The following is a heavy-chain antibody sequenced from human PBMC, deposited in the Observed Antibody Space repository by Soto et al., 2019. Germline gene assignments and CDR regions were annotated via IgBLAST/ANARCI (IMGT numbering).Heavy chain of an antibody. D-gene: IGHD2-15*01. CDR3: AGEGRVGDFDY. V-gene: IGHV4-39*01. J-gene: IGHJ4*02. CDR2: IYYSGST. CDR1: GGSISSSSYY. Sequence: QLQLQESGPGLVKPSETLSLTCTVSGGSISSSSYYWGWIRQPPGKGLEWIGSIYYSGSTYYNPSLKSRVTISVDTSKNQFSLKLSSVTAADTAVYYCAGEGRVGDFDYWGQGTLVTVSS.